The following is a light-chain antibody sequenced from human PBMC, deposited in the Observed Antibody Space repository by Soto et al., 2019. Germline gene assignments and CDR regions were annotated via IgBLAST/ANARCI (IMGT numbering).Light chain of an antibody. V-gene: IGKV3-20*01. Sequence: EIVLTQSPGTLSLSPGERATLSCRASQSVRSSHLAWYQQMPGQAPRLLIYGTSNRATGIPDRFSGGGSGTDFTLTISRLEPEDFAVYYCQQYSSSPLTFGGGTKVDIK. CDR2: GTS. J-gene: IGKJ4*01. CDR1: QSVRSSH. CDR3: QQYSSSPLT.